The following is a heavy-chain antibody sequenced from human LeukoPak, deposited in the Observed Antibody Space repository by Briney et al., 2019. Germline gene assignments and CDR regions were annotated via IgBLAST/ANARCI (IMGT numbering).Heavy chain of an antibody. CDR2: ISTYNGDT. J-gene: IGHJ4*02. V-gene: IGHV1-18*01. CDR1: GYSFTKYG. D-gene: IGHD6-25*01. Sequence: GASVKVSCKAAGYSFTKYGINWERQAPGQGLEWVGWISTYNGDTKYAQKFQGRVTMTTDTSTSTAYMELRSLRSDDTAVYYCARDPSNSSGWRAWGDYWGQGILVTVSS. CDR3: ARDPSNSSGWRAWGDY.